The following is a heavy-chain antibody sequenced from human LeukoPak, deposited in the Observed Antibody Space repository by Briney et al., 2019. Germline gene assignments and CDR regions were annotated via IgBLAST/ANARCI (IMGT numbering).Heavy chain of an antibody. J-gene: IGHJ4*02. CDR1: GFTFSSYA. V-gene: IGHV3-23*01. CDR2: ISGSGGST. Sequence: GGSLRLSCVASGFTFSSYAMSWARQAPGKGLEWVSVISGSGGSTYYADSVKGRFTISRDNSKNTLYLQMNSLRAEDTAVYYCARLRGSLFAGPDYWGQGTLVTVSS. CDR3: ARLRGSLFAGPDY. D-gene: IGHD3-16*01.